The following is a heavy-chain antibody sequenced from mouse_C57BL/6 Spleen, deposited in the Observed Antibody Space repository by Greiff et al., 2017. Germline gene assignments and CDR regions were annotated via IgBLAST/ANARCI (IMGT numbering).Heavy chain of an antibody. CDR3: ARGMVTTNDAMDY. J-gene: IGHJ4*01. D-gene: IGHD2-2*01. CDR1: GFNINDYY. CDR2: IDPADGET. Sequence: VQLQQSGAELVKPGASVKLSCTASGFNINDYYMPWVTQRPEQGLEWIGRIDPADGETKYAPKFQGKATITADTSSNTAYLQLSSLTSEDTAVYYGARGMVTTNDAMDYWGQGTSVTVSS. V-gene: IGHV14-2*01.